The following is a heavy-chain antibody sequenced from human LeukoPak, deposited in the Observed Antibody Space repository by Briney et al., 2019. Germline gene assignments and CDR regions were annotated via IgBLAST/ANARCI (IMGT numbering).Heavy chain of an antibody. V-gene: IGHV1-2*02. Sequence: ASVKVSCKASGYTFTGYYMHWVRQAPGQGLEWMGWINPNSGGTNYAQKFQGRVTMTRDTSISTAYMELSRLRSDDTAVYYCARVAPYSSGWYAGLYNWFDPWGQGTLVTVSS. CDR2: INPNSGGT. D-gene: IGHD6-19*01. CDR3: ARVAPYSSGWYAGLYNWFDP. J-gene: IGHJ5*02. CDR1: GYTFTGYY.